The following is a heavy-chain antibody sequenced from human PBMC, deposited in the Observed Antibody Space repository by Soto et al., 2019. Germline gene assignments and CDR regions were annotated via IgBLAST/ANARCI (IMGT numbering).Heavy chain of an antibody. CDR1: GFTFRSYA. Sequence: QVQLVESGGGVVQPGRSLRLSCAASGFTFRSYAIHWVRQAPGKGLEWVAVISYDGSNKYYADSVKGRFTISRDNSKNTLYLQMNSLRTEDTAVYYCAREYCSGRSCYYLDYWGQGTLVTVSS. CDR3: AREYCSGRSCYYLDY. D-gene: IGHD2-15*01. CDR2: ISYDGSNK. V-gene: IGHV3-30-3*01. J-gene: IGHJ4*02.